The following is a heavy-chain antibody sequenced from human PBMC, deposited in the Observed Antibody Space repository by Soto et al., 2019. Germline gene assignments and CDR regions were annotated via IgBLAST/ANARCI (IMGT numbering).Heavy chain of an antibody. CDR3: AREGYCTNGVCYTRDDYYYGMDV. V-gene: IGHV1-69*01. Sequence: QVQLVQSGAEVKKPGSSVKVSCKASGGTFSSYAISWVRQAPGQGLEWMGRIIPIFGTANYAQKFQGRVTITADESTSTAYMELSSLRSEDTAVYYCAREGYCTNGVCYTRDDYYYGMDVWGQGTTVTVSS. CDR2: IIPIFGTA. CDR1: GGTFSSYA. J-gene: IGHJ6*02. D-gene: IGHD2-8*01.